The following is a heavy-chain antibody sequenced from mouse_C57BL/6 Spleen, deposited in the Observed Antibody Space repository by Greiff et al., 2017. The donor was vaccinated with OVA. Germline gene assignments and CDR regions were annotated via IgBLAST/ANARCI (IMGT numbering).Heavy chain of an antibody. CDR1: GYTFTTYP. V-gene: IGHV1-47*01. J-gene: IGHJ4*01. CDR2: FHPYNDDT. D-gene: IGHD2-5*01. Sequence: VMLVESGAELVKPGASVKMSCKASGYTFTTYPIEWMKQNHGKSLEWIGNFHPYNDDTKYNEKFKGKATLTVEKSSSTVYLELSRLTSDDSAVYYCATSNYPYYAMDYWGQGTSVTVSS. CDR3: ATSNYPYYAMDY.